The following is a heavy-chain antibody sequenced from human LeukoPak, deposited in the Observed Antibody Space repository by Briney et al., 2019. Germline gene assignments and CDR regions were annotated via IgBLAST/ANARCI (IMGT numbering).Heavy chain of an antibody. CDR3: ARVTGGRYCSTTSCYMRGWFDP. CDR1: GYTFTSYG. V-gene: IGHV1-69*13. Sequence: SVKVSCKTSGYTFTSYGISWVRQAPGQGLEWMGGIIPVFGTSNYAQKFQGRVTITADESTRTAYMELSSLRSEDTAVYYCARVTGGRYCSTTSCYMRGWFDPWGQGTLVTVSS. J-gene: IGHJ5*02. D-gene: IGHD2-2*02. CDR2: IIPVFGTS.